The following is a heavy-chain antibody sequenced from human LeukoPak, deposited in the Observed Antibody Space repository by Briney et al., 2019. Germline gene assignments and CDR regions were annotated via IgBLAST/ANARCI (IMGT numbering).Heavy chain of an antibody. Sequence: ASVKVSWKASGYTFTSYAMHWVRQAPGQRLEWMGWINAGNGNTKYSQKFQGRVTITRDTSASTAYMELSSLRSEDTAVYYCARDIGSSGDDAFDIWGQGTMVTVSS. V-gene: IGHV1-3*01. CDR2: INAGNGNT. CDR3: ARDIGSSGDDAFDI. D-gene: IGHD6-13*01. CDR1: GYTFTSYA. J-gene: IGHJ3*02.